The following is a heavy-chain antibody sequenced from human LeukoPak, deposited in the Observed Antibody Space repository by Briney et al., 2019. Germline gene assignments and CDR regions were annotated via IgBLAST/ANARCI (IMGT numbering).Heavy chain of an antibody. V-gene: IGHV3-48*03. Sequence: PGGSLRLSCAASGFTFSSYEMNWVRQAPGKGLEWVSYISSSGSTIYYADSVEGRFTISRDNAKNSLYLQMNSLRAEDTAVYYCARDQGRFKDCGGDCYAAFDIWGQGTMVTVSS. D-gene: IGHD2-21*02. CDR3: ARDQGRFKDCGGDCYAAFDI. J-gene: IGHJ3*02. CDR2: ISSSGSTI. CDR1: GFTFSSYE.